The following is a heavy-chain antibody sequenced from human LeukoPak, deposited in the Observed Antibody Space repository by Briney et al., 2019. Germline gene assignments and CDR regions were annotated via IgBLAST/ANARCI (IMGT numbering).Heavy chain of an antibody. D-gene: IGHD6-13*01. J-gene: IGHJ6*02. CDR3: ARGPGYSSSWYIADYYYYYGMDV. CDR2: MNPNSGNT. V-gene: IGHV1-8*01. Sequence: ASVKVSCKASGYTFTSYDINWVRQATGQGLEWMGWMNPNSGNTGYAQKFQGRVTMTRNTSISTAYTELSSLRSEDTAVYYCARGPGYSSSWYIADYYYYYGMDVWGQGTTVTVSS. CDR1: GYTFTSYD.